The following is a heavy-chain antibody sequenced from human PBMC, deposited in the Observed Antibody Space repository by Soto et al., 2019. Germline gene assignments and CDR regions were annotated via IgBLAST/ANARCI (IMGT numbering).Heavy chain of an antibody. CDR2: IIPIFGTA. CDR3: ARAGYCSGGSCSRDYYGMDV. V-gene: IGHV1-69*06. D-gene: IGHD2-15*01. Sequence: QVQLVQSGAEVKKPGSSVKVSCKASGGTFSSYAISWVRQAPGQGLEWMGGIIPIFGTANYAQKFQGRVTSTADKSTSTAYMELSSLRSEDTAVYYCARAGYCSGGSCSRDYYGMDVWGQGTTVTVSS. CDR1: GGTFSSYA. J-gene: IGHJ6*02.